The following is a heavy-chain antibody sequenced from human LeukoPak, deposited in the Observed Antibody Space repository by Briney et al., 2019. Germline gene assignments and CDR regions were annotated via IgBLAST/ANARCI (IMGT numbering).Heavy chain of an antibody. Sequence: XXXQXLXWXGXXNPSGGSTSYAQKFQGRVTMTRDTSTSTVYMELSSLRSEDTAVYYCAREGHYYDSSGYYPFYFDYWGQGTLVTVSS. D-gene: IGHD3-22*01. V-gene: IGHV1-46*01. CDR2: XNPSGGST. CDR3: AREGHYYDSSGYYPFYFDY. J-gene: IGHJ4*02.